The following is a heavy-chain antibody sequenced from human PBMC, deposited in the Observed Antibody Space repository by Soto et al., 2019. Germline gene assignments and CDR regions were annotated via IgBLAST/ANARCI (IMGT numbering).Heavy chain of an antibody. J-gene: IGHJ6*02. D-gene: IGHD1-1*01. CDR3: ARRGTTDYYFYGMDV. Sequence: PGESLKISCQGSGYSFTNYWIGWVRQMPGKGLEWMGIIYPGDSDTRYSPSFQGQVTISADKSISTAYLQWSSLKASDTAMYYCARRGTTDYYFYGMDVWGQGTTVTVSS. CDR2: IYPGDSDT. V-gene: IGHV5-51*01. CDR1: GYSFTNYW.